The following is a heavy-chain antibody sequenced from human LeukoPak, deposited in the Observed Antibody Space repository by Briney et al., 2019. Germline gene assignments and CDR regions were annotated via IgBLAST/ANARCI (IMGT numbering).Heavy chain of an antibody. V-gene: IGHV4-61*02. J-gene: IGHJ6*03. D-gene: IGHD6-13*01. Sequence: SETLSLTCTVSGGSISSGSYYWSWIRQPAGKGPEWIGRIYTSGSTNYNPSLKSRVTISVDTSKNQFSLKLSSVTAADTAVYYCARAEVSSSWRYYYYYMDVWGKGTTVTISS. CDR3: ARAEVSSSWRYYYYYMDV. CDR2: IYTSGST. CDR1: GGSISSGSYY.